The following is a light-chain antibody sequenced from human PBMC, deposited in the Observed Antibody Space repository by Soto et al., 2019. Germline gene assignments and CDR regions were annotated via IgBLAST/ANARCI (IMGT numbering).Light chain of an antibody. CDR2: EAL. V-gene: IGKV3-11*01. Sequence: ETVLTQSPATLSLSPGERATLSCRASRSISTYLAWYQQKPGQAPRLLIYEALNRATGIPARFSGSGSGTDFTLTIRSLEPEDFAVYYCKQRNNWPLTFGGGTKVDI. CDR3: KQRNNWPLT. CDR1: RSISTY. J-gene: IGKJ4*02.